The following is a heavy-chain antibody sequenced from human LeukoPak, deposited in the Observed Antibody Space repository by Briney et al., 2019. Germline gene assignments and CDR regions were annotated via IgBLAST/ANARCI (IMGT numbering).Heavy chain of an antibody. J-gene: IGHJ6*03. D-gene: IGHD1-1*01. CDR3: ARDTWKDYYYYFMGV. Sequence: SETLSLTCTVSGDSISNPYYWGWIRQPPGKGLEWIGSISHSGSTFYAPSLRSRVTISLDTSKNQLSLKLNSVTAADTAVYYCARDTWKDYYYYFMGVWGKGTTVTVSS. CDR1: GDSISNPYY. CDR2: ISHSGST. V-gene: IGHV4-38-2*02.